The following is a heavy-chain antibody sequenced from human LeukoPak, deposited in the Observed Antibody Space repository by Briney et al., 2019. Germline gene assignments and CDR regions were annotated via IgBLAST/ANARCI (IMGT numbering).Heavy chain of an antibody. Sequence: GGSLRLSCAASGFTFSGYGMHWVRQAPGKGLEWVAFIRYDGSNKYYADSVKGRFIISRDNSKNTLYLQMNSLRAEDTAVYFCAKDRNIGPATYYFDYWGQGALVTVSS. CDR2: IRYDGSNK. CDR1: GFTFSGYG. V-gene: IGHV3-30*02. J-gene: IGHJ4*02. CDR3: AKDRNIGPATYYFDY. D-gene: IGHD2-2*01.